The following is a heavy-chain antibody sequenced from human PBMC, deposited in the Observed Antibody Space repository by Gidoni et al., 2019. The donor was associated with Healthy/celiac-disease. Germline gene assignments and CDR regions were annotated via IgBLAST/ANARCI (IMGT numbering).Heavy chain of an antibody. CDR2: INHSGST. V-gene: IGHV4-34*01. Sequence: QVQLQQWGAGLLKPSETLSLTCAVYGGSFSGYYWSWIRQPPGKGLEWIGEINHSGSTNYNPSLKSRVTISVDTSKNQFSLKLSSVTAADTAVYYCASPILDTGTSPRNYWGQGTLVTVSS. J-gene: IGHJ4*02. CDR1: GGSFSGYY. D-gene: IGHD1-7*01. CDR3: ASPILDTGTSPRNY.